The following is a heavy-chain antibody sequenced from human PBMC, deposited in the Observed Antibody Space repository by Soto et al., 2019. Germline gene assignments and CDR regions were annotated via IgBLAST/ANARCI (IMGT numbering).Heavy chain of an antibody. Sequence: QITLKESGPTLVKPTQTLTLTCTFSGFSLSTSGVGVGWIRQPPGKALEWLALIYWNDDKRYSPSLKSRLTITKDTSKNQVVLTMTNMDPVDTATYYCAHSRRCFSMLRGRMCDAFDIWGQGTMVTVSS. V-gene: IGHV2-5*01. CDR1: GFSLSTSGVG. CDR2: IYWNDDK. CDR3: AHSRRCFSMLRGRMCDAFDI. D-gene: IGHD3-10*01. J-gene: IGHJ3*02.